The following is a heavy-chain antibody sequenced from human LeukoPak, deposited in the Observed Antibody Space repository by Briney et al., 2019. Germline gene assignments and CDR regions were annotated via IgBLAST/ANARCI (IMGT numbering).Heavy chain of an antibody. D-gene: IGHD2-15*01. CDR1: GSSFASYW. J-gene: IGHJ4*02. CDR2: IDPSDSYT. Sequence: GESLKISCKGSGSSFASYWISWVRPMPGKGLEWMGRIDPSDSYTDYSPSFQGHVTISADKSISTAYLQWSSLKASDTAIYYCARPDCSGGNCYLLSYWGQGSLVTVSS. CDR3: ARPDCSGGNCYLLSY. V-gene: IGHV5-10-1*01.